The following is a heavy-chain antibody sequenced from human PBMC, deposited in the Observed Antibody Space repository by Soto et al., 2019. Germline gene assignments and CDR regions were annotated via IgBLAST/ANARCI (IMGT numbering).Heavy chain of an antibody. D-gene: IGHD5-12*01. CDR1: GYSFTSYW. CDR3: ARLRQGVATIPIFYY. CDR2: IYPGDSDT. J-gene: IGHJ4*02. V-gene: IGHV5-51*01. Sequence: PGESLKISCKGSGYSFTSYWIGWVRQMPGKGLDWMGIIYPGDSDTRYSPSFQGQVTISADKSISTAYLQWSSLKASDTSMYYCARLRQGVATIPIFYYWGQGTLVTVSS.